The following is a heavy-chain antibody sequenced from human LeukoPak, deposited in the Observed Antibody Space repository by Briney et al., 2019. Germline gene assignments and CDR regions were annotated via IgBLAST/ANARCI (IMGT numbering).Heavy chain of an antibody. CDR3: ARGGGGSIAVAGTWFDP. Sequence: GASVKVSSKASGYTFNSYGISWVRQAPGQGPEWMGWISAYNGNTNYAQKLQGRVTMTTDTSTSTAYMELRSLRSDDTAVYYCARGGGGSIAVAGTWFDPWGQGTLVTVSS. J-gene: IGHJ5*02. V-gene: IGHV1-18*01. D-gene: IGHD6-19*01. CDR2: ISAYNGNT. CDR1: GYTFNSYG.